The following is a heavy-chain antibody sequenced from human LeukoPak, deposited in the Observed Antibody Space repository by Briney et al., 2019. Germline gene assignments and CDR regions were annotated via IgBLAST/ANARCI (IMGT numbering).Heavy chain of an antibody. Sequence: SGGSLRLSCAASGFTVSNNYMSWVRQAPGKGLEWVSVIYSGGSTYYADSVKGRFTISRDNSKNTLYLQMNSLRAEDTAVYYCARHSSGWHYFDCWGQGALVTVSS. D-gene: IGHD6-19*01. V-gene: IGHV3-53*01. CDR2: IYSGGST. CDR3: ARHSSGWHYFDC. CDR1: GFTVSNNY. J-gene: IGHJ4*02.